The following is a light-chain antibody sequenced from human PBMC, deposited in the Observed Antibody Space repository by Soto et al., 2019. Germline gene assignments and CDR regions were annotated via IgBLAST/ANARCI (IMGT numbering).Light chain of an antibody. J-gene: IGKJ1*01. CDR1: QSISNW. Sequence: DIQMTQSPSTLSASVGDRVTITCRASQSISNWLAWYQQKPGKAPKLLIYKASSLEGGVPSRFSGSGSGTEFTLTISCLQPDDFATYYCQQYVSYSLTFGQGTKVEIK. V-gene: IGKV1-5*03. CDR3: QQYVSYSLT. CDR2: KAS.